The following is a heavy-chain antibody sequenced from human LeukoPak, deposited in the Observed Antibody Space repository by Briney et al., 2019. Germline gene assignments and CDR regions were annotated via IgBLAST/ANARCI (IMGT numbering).Heavy chain of an antibody. D-gene: IGHD6-19*01. CDR1: GGSITSYY. Sequence: SETLSLTCTVSGGSITSYYWSWIRQPPGKGLEWIGYVYYTGSTSYNPSLKSRVTISVDTSRNQFSLKLSSVTAADTAVYYCARYSDGSGGWDRHFDYWGQGTLVTVSS. V-gene: IGHV4-59*08. CDR3: ARYSDGSGGWDRHFDY. J-gene: IGHJ4*02. CDR2: VYYTGST.